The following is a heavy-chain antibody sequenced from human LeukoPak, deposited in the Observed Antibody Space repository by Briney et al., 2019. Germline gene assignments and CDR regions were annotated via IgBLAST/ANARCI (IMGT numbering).Heavy chain of an antibody. Sequence: SGTLSLTCAVSGGSISSSNWWSWVRQPPGKGLEWIGEIYHSGSTNYNPSLKSRVTISADKSKNQFSLKLGSVTAADTAIYYCARMAPYYYDSSGYYYFDSWGQGTLVTVSS. CDR3: ARMAPYYYDSSGYYYFDS. V-gene: IGHV4-4*02. CDR2: IYHSGST. CDR1: GGSISSSNW. J-gene: IGHJ4*02. D-gene: IGHD3-22*01.